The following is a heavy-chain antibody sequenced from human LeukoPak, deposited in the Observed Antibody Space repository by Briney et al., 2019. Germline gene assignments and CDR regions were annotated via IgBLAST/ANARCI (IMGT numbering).Heavy chain of an antibody. CDR1: GFTFSSYW. D-gene: IGHD2-15*01. Sequence: GSLRLSCAASGFTFSSYWMSWVRQAPGKGLEWVAVISYDGSNKYYADSVKGRFTISRDNSKNTLYLQMNSLRAEDTAVYYCAKELRDIVVVVAANPGNYYYGMDVWGQGTTVTVSS. CDR3: AKELRDIVVVVAANPGNYYYGMDV. V-gene: IGHV3-30*18. J-gene: IGHJ6*02. CDR2: ISYDGSNK.